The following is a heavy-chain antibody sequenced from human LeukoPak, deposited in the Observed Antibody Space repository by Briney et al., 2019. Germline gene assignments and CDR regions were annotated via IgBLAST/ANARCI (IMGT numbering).Heavy chain of an antibody. Sequence: SETLSLTCTVSGGSISGSSYFWGWIRQPPGQGLEWIGEVFYNGNTHYNPSLKSRVIISTDTSKNQFSLTLTAVTASDTAIYYCARRSPLVVVTAAHYYDYWGQGTLVTVSS. V-gene: IGHV4-39*01. D-gene: IGHD2-21*02. J-gene: IGHJ4*02. CDR2: VFYNGNT. CDR3: ARRSPLVVVTAAHYYDY. CDR1: GGSISGSSYF.